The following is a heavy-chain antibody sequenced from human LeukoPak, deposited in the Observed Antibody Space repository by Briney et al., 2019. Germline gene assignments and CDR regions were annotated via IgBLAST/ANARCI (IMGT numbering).Heavy chain of an antibody. V-gene: IGHV3-21*01. J-gene: IGHJ3*02. CDR1: GFTLSSYE. Sequence: PGGSLRLSCTASGFTLSSYEMSWIRQAPGKGLEWVSSISSSSSYIYYADSVKGRFTISRDNAKNSLYLQMNSLRAEDTAVYYCARDSGNYLDAFDIWGQGTMVTVSS. CDR3: ARDSGNYLDAFDI. CDR2: ISSSSSYI. D-gene: IGHD1-7*01.